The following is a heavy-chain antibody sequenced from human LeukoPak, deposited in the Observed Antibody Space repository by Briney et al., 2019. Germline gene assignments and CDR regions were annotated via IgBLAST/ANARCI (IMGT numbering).Heavy chain of an antibody. Sequence: GGSLRLSCAASGFTFSTYSMNWVRQAPGKGLEWVSSISSSSGYIYYADSVKGRFTISRDNAKNSLYLQMNSLRPEDTAVYYCAKDDAWLQYGNWGRGTLVTVSS. CDR2: ISSSSGYI. J-gene: IGHJ4*02. V-gene: IGHV3-21*04. D-gene: IGHD5-24*01. CDR1: GFTFSTYS. CDR3: AKDDAWLQYGN.